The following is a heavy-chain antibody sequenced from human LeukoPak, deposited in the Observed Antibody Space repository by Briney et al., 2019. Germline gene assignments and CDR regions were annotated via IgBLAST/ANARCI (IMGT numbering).Heavy chain of an antibody. V-gene: IGHV4-34*01. D-gene: IGHD5-12*01. Sequence: PSETLSLTCAVYVGSFSGYYWSWIRQPPGKGLEWIGEINHSGSTNYNPSLKSRVTISVDTSKNQFSLKLSSVTAADTAVYYCARDGGLRAFDYWGQGTLVTVSS. J-gene: IGHJ4*02. CDR2: INHSGST. CDR1: VGSFSGYY. CDR3: ARDGGLRAFDY.